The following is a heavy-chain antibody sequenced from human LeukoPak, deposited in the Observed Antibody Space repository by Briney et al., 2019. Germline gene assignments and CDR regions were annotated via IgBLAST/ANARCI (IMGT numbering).Heavy chain of an antibody. CDR2: IRSKANSYAT. V-gene: IGHV3-73*01. D-gene: IGHD6-19*01. J-gene: IGHJ3*02. Sequence: GGSLRLSCAASGFTFSGSAMHWVRQASGKGLEWVGRIRSKANSYATAYAASVKGRLTISRDDSKNTAYLQMNSLKTEDTAVYYCTRSLRYSSGWRYAFDIWGQGTMVTVSS. CDR3: TRSLRYSSGWRYAFDI. CDR1: GFTFSGSA.